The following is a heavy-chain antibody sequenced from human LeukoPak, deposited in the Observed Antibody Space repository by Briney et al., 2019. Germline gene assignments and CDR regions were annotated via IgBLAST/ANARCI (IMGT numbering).Heavy chain of an antibody. V-gene: IGHV1-8*01. J-gene: IGHJ5*02. CDR1: GYTFTSYD. D-gene: IGHD2-8*02. CDR3: AKGDLLVQMFDP. Sequence: VASVKVSCKASGYTFTSYDINWVRQATGQGLEWMGWMNPNSGNTGYVQKFQGRVTMTRNTSISTAYMELSSLRSEDTAVYYCAKGDLLVQMFDPWGQGTLVTVSS. CDR2: MNPNSGNT.